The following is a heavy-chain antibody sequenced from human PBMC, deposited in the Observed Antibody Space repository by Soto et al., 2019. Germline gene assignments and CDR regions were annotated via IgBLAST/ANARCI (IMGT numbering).Heavy chain of an antibody. D-gene: IGHD5-18*01. CDR2: IDWDDDK. V-gene: IGHV2-70*11. Sequence: SGPTLVNPTQTLTLTCTFSGLSVSTSGMCVSWIRQPPGKALEWLARIDWDDDKYYSTSLKTRLTISKDTSKNQVVLTMTNMDPVDTATYYCAWSTPQLNYYYGMDVWGQGTTVTVSS. CDR1: GLSVSTSGMC. CDR3: AWSTPQLNYYYGMDV. J-gene: IGHJ6*02.